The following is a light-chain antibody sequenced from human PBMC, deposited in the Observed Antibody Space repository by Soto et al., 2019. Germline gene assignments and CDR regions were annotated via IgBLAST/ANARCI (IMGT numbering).Light chain of an antibody. Sequence: IVLTQSPSTLSLSPGERATLSWAASQSVSSYLVWYQQKPGQAPRLLIYGASTRATGIPARFSGSGSGTEFTLTISSLQSEDFAVYYCQQYNNWPPITFGQGTRLEIK. CDR2: GAS. CDR1: QSVSSY. CDR3: QQYNNWPPIT. V-gene: IGKV3D-15*01. J-gene: IGKJ5*01.